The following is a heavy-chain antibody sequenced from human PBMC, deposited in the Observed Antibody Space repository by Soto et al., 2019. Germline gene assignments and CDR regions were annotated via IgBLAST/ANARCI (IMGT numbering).Heavy chain of an antibody. CDR1: GDSVSSITYY. CDR3: ARDSPLSERSFDY. D-gene: IGHD1-26*01. J-gene: IGHJ4*02. CDR2: IFYTGST. V-gene: IGHV4-61*01. Sequence: PWETLTLTCSVSGDSVSSITYYWGWIRQPPGKNPDWFGYIFYTGSTNYNPSLESRVTISLDTSKNQFALKLNSVNAADRGVYYGARDSPLSERSFDYWGQGTLVTVSS.